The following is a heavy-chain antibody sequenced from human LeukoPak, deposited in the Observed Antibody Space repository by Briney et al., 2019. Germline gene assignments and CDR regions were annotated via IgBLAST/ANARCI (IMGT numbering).Heavy chain of an antibody. D-gene: IGHD5-18*01. V-gene: IGHV4-38-2*02. J-gene: IGHJ4*02. Sequence: PSETLSLTCTFSVYSISSGYYWGWIRQPPGKGLEWIGSIYHSGRTFYNPSLKSRVTISVDTSKNQFSRKLTSVTAADTAVYYCARLYLQDTRFDYWGQGTLVTVSS. CDR3: ARLYLQDTRFDY. CDR2: IYHSGRT. CDR1: VYSISSGYY.